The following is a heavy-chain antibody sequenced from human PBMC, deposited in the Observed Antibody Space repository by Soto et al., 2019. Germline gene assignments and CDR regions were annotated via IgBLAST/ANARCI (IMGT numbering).Heavy chain of an antibody. Sequence: GSLRLSCAASGFPFSSYSMNWVRQAPGKGLEWVSSISSSSSNKYYADSVKGRFTISRDNSKNTLYLQMNSLRAEDTAVYYCAKDGAAGTGSHYYGLDVWGQGTTVTVSS. V-gene: IGHV3-21*01. CDR3: AKDGAAGTGSHYYGLDV. D-gene: IGHD6-13*01. J-gene: IGHJ6*02. CDR2: ISSSSSNK. CDR1: GFPFSSYS.